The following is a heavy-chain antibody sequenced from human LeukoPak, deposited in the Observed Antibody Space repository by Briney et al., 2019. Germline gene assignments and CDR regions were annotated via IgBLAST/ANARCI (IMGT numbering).Heavy chain of an antibody. V-gene: IGHV3-33*01. CDR3: ARDRRRDGYKPDAFDI. Sequence: GRSLRLSCAASGFILSSYVMHWVRQAPGKGPEWVAVIWYDGSNEYYADSVQGRFTLSRDNSKNTMYMQMNSLRAEDTAVYFCARDRRRDGYKPDAFDIWGQGTTVTVSS. CDR1: GFILSSYV. CDR2: IWYDGSNE. J-gene: IGHJ3*02. D-gene: IGHD5-24*01.